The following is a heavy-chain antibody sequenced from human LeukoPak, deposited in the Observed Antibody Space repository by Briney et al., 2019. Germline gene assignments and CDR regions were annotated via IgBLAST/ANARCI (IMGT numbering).Heavy chain of an antibody. CDR1: GFTFSIYA. Sequence: GGSLRLSCAASGFTFSIYAMHWVRQAPGKGLEWVAVISYDGSNKFYTDSVKGRFTISRDNAKNTLDLQMNSLRVEDTAVYYCALSIGPNWFDRWGQGTLVTVSA. J-gene: IGHJ5*02. V-gene: IGHV3-30-3*01. D-gene: IGHD2-15*01. CDR3: ALSIGPNWFDR. CDR2: ISYDGSNK.